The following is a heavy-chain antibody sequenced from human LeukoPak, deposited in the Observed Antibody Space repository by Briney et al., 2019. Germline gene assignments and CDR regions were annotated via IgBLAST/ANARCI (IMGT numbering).Heavy chain of an antibody. J-gene: IGHJ4*02. V-gene: IGHV3-64*01. Sequence: GGSLRLSCAASGFTFSSYAMHWVRQAPGKGLGYVSAISSNGGSTYYANSVKGRFTISRDNSKNTLYLQMGSLRAEDMAVYYCARQTRIVVVPAALDYWGQGTLVTVSS. CDR3: ARQTRIVVVPAALDY. D-gene: IGHD2-2*01. CDR1: GFTFSSYA. CDR2: ISSNGGST.